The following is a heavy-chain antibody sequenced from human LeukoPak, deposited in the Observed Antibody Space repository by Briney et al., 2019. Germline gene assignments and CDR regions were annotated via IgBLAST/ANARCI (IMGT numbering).Heavy chain of an antibody. D-gene: IGHD1-7*01. CDR3: ARANWNYVNWFDP. CDR1: GFTFSSYS. J-gene: IGHJ5*02. CDR2: ISSSSSYI. Sequence: AGGSLRLSCAASGFTFSSYSMNWVRQAPGKGLEWVSSISSSSSYIYYADSVKGRFTISRDNAKNSLYLQMNSLRAEDTAVYYCARANWNYVNWFDPWGQGTLVTVSS. V-gene: IGHV3-21*01.